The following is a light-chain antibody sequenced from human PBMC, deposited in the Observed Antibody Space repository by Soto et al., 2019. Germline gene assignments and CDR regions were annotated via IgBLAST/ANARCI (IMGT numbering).Light chain of an antibody. CDR3: QQANTFPWT. CDR1: QGISSW. Sequence: DIQMTQSPSSVSASVGDRVTITCRASQGISSWLAWYQHKPGKAPNLLIYAASRLQSGVPSRFSGSGSGTDFTLTISSLQPEDFATYYCQQANTFPWTFGQGTMVEIK. V-gene: IGKV1-12*01. J-gene: IGKJ1*01. CDR2: AAS.